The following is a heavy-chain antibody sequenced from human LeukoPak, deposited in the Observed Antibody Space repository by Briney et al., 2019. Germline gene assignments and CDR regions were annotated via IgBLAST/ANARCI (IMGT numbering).Heavy chain of an antibody. J-gene: IGHJ3*02. D-gene: IGHD3-22*01. CDR2: INWNGGST. V-gene: IGHV3-20*04. CDR1: GFTFDDYG. Sequence: GGSLRLSCAASGFTFDDYGMSWVRQAPGKGLEWVSGINWNGGSTGYADSVKGRFTISRDNAKNSLYLQMNSLRAEDTAVYYCAKDGRYYYDSSGYYHDAFDIWGQGTMVTVSS. CDR3: AKDGRYYYDSSGYYHDAFDI.